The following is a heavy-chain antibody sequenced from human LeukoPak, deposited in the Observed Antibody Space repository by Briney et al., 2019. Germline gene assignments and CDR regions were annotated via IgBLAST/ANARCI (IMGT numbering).Heavy chain of an antibody. CDR2: MNPNIGNT. V-gene: IGHV1-8*01. CDR1: GYTFTSYD. CDR3: ARARRYYGSGSTSYYFDY. D-gene: IGHD3-10*01. J-gene: IGHJ4*02. Sequence: ASVKVSCKASGYTFTSYDINWVRQATGQGLEWMGWMNPNIGNTGYAQKFQGRVTMTRNTSISTAYMELSSLRSEDTAVYYCARARRYYGSGSTSYYFDYWGQGTLVTVSS.